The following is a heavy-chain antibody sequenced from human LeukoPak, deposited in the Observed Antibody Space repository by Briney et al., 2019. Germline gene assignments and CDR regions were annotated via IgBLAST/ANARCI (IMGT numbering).Heavy chain of an antibody. Sequence: GASVKVSCKASGYTLTGYYMHWVRQAPGQGLEWMGWINPNSGGTNYAQKFQGRVTMTRDTSISTAYMELSSLRSEDTAVYYCARDAANLAYLATITMGGWFDPWGQGTLVTVSS. CDR3: ARDAANLAYLATITMGGWFDP. CDR2: INPNSGGT. CDR1: GYTLTGYY. V-gene: IGHV1-2*02. J-gene: IGHJ5*02. D-gene: IGHD5-12*01.